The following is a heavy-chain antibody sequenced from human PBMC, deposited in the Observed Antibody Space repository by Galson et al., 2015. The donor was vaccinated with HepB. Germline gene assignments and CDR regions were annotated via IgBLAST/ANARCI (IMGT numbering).Heavy chain of an antibody. CDR3: ARRISSGWTCDY. Sequence: QSGAEVKKPGESLKISCKGSGYSFSNYWVAWVRQMPGKGLEWMGVIYPGDSDTRYSPSFQGQVTISADKSINTAYLQRTTLKASDTAMYSCARRISSGWTCDYWGQGTLVTVYS. CDR1: GYSFSNYW. V-gene: IGHV5-51*03. D-gene: IGHD6-19*01. J-gene: IGHJ4*02. CDR2: IYPGDSDT.